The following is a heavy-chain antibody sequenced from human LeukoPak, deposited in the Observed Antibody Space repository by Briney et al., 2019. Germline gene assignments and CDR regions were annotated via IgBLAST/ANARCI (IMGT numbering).Heavy chain of an antibody. Sequence: GGSLRLSCGASGFTFRNYGMHWVRQVPGKGLEWVTFIRYDGSNQYYADSVKGRFTISRDDSKNTLFLQMTSLGTEDTAVYYCARDGNYRVPDGHWGQGTLVTVSS. V-gene: IGHV3-30*02. J-gene: IGHJ4*02. CDR2: IRYDGSNQ. D-gene: IGHD5-24*01. CDR3: ARDGNYRVPDGH. CDR1: GFTFRNYG.